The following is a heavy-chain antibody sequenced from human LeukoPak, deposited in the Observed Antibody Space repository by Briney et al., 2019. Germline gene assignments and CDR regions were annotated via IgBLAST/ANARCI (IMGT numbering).Heavy chain of an antibody. CDR2: ISWDGGST. CDR3: ARRIAAALSHAFDI. CDR1: GFTFDDYA. V-gene: IGHV3-43D*03. J-gene: IGHJ3*02. Sequence: GGSLRLSCAASGFTFDDYAMHWVRQAPGKGLEWVSLISWDGGSTYYADSVKGRFTISRDNSKNSLYLQMNSLRAEDTALYYRARRIAAALSHAFDIWGQGTMVTVSS. D-gene: IGHD6-13*01.